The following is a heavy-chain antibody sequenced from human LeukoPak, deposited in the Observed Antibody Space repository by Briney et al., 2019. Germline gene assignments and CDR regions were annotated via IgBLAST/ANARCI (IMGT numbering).Heavy chain of an antibody. CDR3: ARGGHGQNFDY. CDR2: VYPKTGGT. J-gene: IGHJ4*02. D-gene: IGHD5-12*01. V-gene: IGHV1-2*02. CDR1: GYTFTSYG. Sequence: EASVKVSCKASGYTFTSYGISWVRQAPGQGLEWVGWVYPKTGGTNYAQMIQGRVTMTRDTTINTVFLELSRLRSDDTAVYYCARGGHGQNFDYWGQGTLVTVSS.